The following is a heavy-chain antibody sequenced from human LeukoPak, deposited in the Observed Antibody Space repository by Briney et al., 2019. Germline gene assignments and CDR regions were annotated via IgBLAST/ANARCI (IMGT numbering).Heavy chain of an antibody. CDR3: ARVEIQVAGTYDFDY. D-gene: IGHD6-19*01. CDR1: GYTFTSYG. J-gene: IGHJ4*02. CDR2: ISAYNGNT. V-gene: IGHV1-18*01. Sequence: ASVKVSCKASGYTFTSYGISWVRQAPGQGLEWMGWISAYNGNTNYAQKLQGRVTITTDTSTSTAYMELRSLRSDDTAVYYCARVEIQVAGTYDFDYWGQGTLVTVSS.